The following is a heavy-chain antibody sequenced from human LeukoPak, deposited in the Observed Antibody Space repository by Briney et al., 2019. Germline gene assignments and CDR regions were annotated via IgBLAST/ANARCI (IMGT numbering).Heavy chain of an antibody. CDR2: IYTSGST. Sequence: NPSETLSLTCTVSGGSISSYYWSWIRQPPGKGLEWIGYIYTSGSTNYNPSLKSRVTISVDTSKNQFSLKLSSVTAADTAVYYCAGHKRGYCSGGICFGAFDIWGQGTMVTVSS. D-gene: IGHD2-15*01. CDR1: GGSISSYY. V-gene: IGHV4-4*09. CDR3: AGHKRGYCSGGICFGAFDI. J-gene: IGHJ3*02.